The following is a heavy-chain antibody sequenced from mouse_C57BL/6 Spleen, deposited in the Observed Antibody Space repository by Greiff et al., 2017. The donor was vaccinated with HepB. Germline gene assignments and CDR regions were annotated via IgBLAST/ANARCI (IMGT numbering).Heavy chain of an antibody. CDR1: GYAFSSSW. J-gene: IGHJ2*01. Sequence: QVQLQQSGPELVKPGASVKISCKASGYAFSSSWMNWVKQRPGKGLEWIGRIYPGDGDTNYNGKFKGKATLTADKSSSTAYMQLSSLTSGDSAVYFCARWIYYYGSSYYYFDYWGQGTTLTVSS. V-gene: IGHV1-82*01. CDR2: IYPGDGDT. D-gene: IGHD1-1*01. CDR3: ARWIYYYGSSYYYFDY.